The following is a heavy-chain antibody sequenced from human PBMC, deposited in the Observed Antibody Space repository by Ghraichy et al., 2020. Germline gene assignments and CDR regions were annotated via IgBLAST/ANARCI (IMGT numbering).Heavy chain of an antibody. V-gene: IGHV3-48*04. J-gene: IGHJ6*02. CDR3: ARGSGVSRFYYFYGMDV. CDR2: ITSSSRTK. Sequence: GESLNISCGGSGFTFSAYSMNWVRQSPGRGLEWVSYITSSSRTKSYADSVKGRFTISRDNAKNSLYLQMNSLRAEDTAVYYCARGSGVSRFYYFYGMDVWGQGTTVTVSS. CDR1: GFTFSAYS. D-gene: IGHD3-10*01.